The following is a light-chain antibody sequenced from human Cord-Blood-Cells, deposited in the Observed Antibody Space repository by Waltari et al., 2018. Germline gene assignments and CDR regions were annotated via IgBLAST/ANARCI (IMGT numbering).Light chain of an antibody. J-gene: IGKJ1*01. Sequence: DIQMTQSPSTLSASVCDRVTITCRASQSISSWLDWYQQKPGQAPKLLVHKASSLESGVRARVSGRGSGTEFIPIISILQPYDFATYFCQQYNSYWTFAQGTKVVIK. V-gene: IGKV1-5*03. CDR3: QQYNSYWT. CDR1: QSISSW. CDR2: KAS.